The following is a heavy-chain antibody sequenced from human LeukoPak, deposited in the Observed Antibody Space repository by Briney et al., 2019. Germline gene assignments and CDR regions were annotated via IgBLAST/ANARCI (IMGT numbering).Heavy chain of an antibody. Sequence: SETLSLTCTVSGGSISSYYWSWIRQPPGKGLEWIGYIYYSGSTNCNPSLKSRVTISVDTPKNQFSLKLSSVTAADTAVYYCARLGVLRFLEWPNYGMDVWGQGTTVTVSS. V-gene: IGHV4-59*01. J-gene: IGHJ6*02. CDR1: GGSISSYY. CDR3: ARLGVLRFLEWPNYGMDV. CDR2: IYYSGST. D-gene: IGHD3-3*01.